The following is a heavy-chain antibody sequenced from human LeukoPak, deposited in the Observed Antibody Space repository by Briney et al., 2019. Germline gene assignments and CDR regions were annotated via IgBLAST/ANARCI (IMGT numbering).Heavy chain of an antibody. CDR1: GGTFSSYA. CDR3: ASTTVTTNYFDY. D-gene: IGHD4-17*01. V-gene: IGHV1-69*05. CDR2: IIPIFGTA. Sequence: ASVKVSCKASGGTFSSYAISWVRQAPGQGLEWMGGIIPIFGTANYAQKFQGRVTITTDESTSTAYMELSSLRSEDTAVYYCASTTVTTNYFDYWGQGTLVTVSS. J-gene: IGHJ4*02.